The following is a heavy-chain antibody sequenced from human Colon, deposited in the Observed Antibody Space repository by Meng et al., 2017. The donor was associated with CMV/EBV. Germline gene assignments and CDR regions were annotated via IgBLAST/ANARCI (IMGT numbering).Heavy chain of an antibody. D-gene: IGHD2-8*02. J-gene: IGHJ6*02. CDR1: GGSINSSTYY. V-gene: IGHV4-39*07. CDR2: IYYSGKT. Sequence: GSLRLSCAVSGGSINSSTYYWGWIRQSPGKGLEWIGNIYYSGKTYYNPSLKSRVTISLDTSKNQLSLKLSSVTAADTAVYYCARAMMAVFGTLFRFYGMDVWGQGTTVTVSS. CDR3: ARAMMAVFGTLFRFYGMDV.